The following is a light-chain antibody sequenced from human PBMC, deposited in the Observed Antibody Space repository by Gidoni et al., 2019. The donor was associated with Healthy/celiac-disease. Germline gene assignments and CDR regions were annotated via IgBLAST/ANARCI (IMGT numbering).Light chain of an antibody. CDR3: QQRSNWPR. CDR2: DAS. V-gene: IGKV3-11*01. J-gene: IGKJ4*02. Sequence: EIVLTQSPATLSLSPGDRATLSCRARQSVSSYLAWYQHKPGQAPRLLIDDASNRATGIPARFSGSGSGTDFTPTISILEPEDFAVYYCQQRSNWPRFGGGTKVEIK. CDR1: QSVSSY.